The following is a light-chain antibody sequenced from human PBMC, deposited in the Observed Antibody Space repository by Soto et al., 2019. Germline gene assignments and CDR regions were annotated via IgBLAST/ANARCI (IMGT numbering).Light chain of an antibody. CDR1: QNINTY. J-gene: IGKJ4*01. CDR3: QHRYNWPLT. CDR2: DAA. Sequence: EIVLTQSPATLSVSPGEKATLSCRACQNINTYFGWYRQKPGQAPTLLIYDAANRATGVPARFSGSGTGTDFTFTITNLEPEDFAVYYCQHRYNWPLTFGAGTKVDIK. V-gene: IGKV3-11*01.